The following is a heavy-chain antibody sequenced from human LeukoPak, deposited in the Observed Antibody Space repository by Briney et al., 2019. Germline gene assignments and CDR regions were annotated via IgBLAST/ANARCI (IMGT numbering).Heavy chain of an antibody. J-gene: IGHJ4*02. V-gene: IGHV3-21*01. CDR2: ISSSSSYI. CDR3: ARVFRRSSGLFDY. Sequence: GGSLRLPCAASGFTFSSYSMNWVRQAPGKGLEWVSSISSSSSYIYYADSVKGRFTISRDNAKNSLYLQMNSLRAEDTAVYYCARVFRRSSGLFDYWGQGTLVTVSS. D-gene: IGHD6-25*01. CDR1: GFTFSSYS.